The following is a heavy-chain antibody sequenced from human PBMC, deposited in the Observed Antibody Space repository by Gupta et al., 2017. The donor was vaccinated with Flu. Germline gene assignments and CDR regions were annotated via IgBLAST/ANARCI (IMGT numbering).Heavy chain of an antibody. CDR3: ARELPPFDY. Sequence: EVQLVESGGGLVQPGGSLRLSCAASGFTFSRAWMSWVRQAPGKGLEWVANIKQDGSEKYYVDSVKGRFTIARDNAKNSLYLQMNSLRAEDTAVYYCARELPPFDYWGQGTLVTVSS. CDR2: IKQDGSEK. J-gene: IGHJ4*02. V-gene: IGHV3-7*01. CDR1: GFTFSRAW.